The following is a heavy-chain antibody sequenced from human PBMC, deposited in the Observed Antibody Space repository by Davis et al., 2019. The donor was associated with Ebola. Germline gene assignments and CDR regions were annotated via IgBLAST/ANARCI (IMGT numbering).Heavy chain of an antibody. CDR2: IYWDDDK. CDR1: GYSISSGYY. V-gene: IGHV2-5*02. CDR3: VHSYGYN. Sequence: TLSLTCTVSGYSISSGYYWGWIRQPPGKALEWLALIYWDDDKRYSPSLKSRLTITKDTSKNQVVLTMTNMDPVDTATYYCVHSYGYNWGQGTLVTVSS. J-gene: IGHJ4*02. D-gene: IGHD5-18*01.